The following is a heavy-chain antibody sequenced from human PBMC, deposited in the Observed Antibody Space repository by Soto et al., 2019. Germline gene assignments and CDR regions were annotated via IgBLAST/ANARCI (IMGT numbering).Heavy chain of an antibody. CDR2: IYQSGNT. CDR1: DYSISSGYH. V-gene: IGHV4-38-2*02. J-gene: IGHJ4*02. Sequence: SETLSLTCIVSDYSISSGYHWGWIRQPPGKGLECIGTIYQSGNTYYNPSLKSRVILSIDTSKNQFSLKLSTVTAADTAVYYCVRGKVNFDYWGKGILVTVSS. CDR3: VRGKVNFDY.